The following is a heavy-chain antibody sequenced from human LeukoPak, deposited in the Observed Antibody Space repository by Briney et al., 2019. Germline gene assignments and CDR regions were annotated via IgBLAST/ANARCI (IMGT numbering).Heavy chain of an antibody. CDR1: GGTFSSYA. Sequence: PAASVKVSCKASGGTFSSYAISWVRQAPGQGLEWMGGIIPIFGTANYAQKFQGRVTITADESTSTAYMELSSLRSEDTAVYYCAREKLTGYGRQNWYFDLWGRGTLVTVSS. CDR2: IIPIFGTA. D-gene: IGHD3-9*01. J-gene: IGHJ2*01. V-gene: IGHV1-69*13. CDR3: AREKLTGYGRQNWYFDL.